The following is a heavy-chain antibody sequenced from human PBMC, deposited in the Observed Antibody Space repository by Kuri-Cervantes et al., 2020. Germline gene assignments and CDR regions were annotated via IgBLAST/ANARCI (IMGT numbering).Heavy chain of an antibody. J-gene: IGHJ5*02. CDR2: ISSSSSYI. Sequence: GGSLRLSCAASGFTFSSYSMNWVRQAPGKGLEWVSSISSSSSYIYYADSVRGRFTISRDNAKNSLYLQMNSLRAEDTAVYYCARGGAAAEFANWFDPWGQGTLVTVSS. CDR1: GFTFSSYS. V-gene: IGHV3-21*01. CDR3: ARGGAAAEFANWFDP. D-gene: IGHD6-13*01.